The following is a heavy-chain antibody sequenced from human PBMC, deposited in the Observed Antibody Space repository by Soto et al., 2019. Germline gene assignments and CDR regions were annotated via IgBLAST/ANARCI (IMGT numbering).Heavy chain of an antibody. CDR1: GDGVSSNSAA. CDR3: AGTTSLQWYYMDV. CDR2: TYYRSRWYN. Sequence: PSQTLSLTCAISGDGVSSNSAAWNWIRQSPSRGLEWLGRTYYRSRWYNDYAVSVKSRITVNPDTSKNQFSLHLNSVTPEGTAVYYCAGTTSLQWYYMDVWDKGTTVTVSS. J-gene: IGHJ6*03. V-gene: IGHV6-1*01. D-gene: IGHD1-7*01.